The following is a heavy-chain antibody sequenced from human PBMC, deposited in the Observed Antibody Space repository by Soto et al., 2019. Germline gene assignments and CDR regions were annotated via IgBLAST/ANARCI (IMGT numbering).Heavy chain of an antibody. CDR1: GYSFTSYW. D-gene: IGHD2-2*02. J-gene: IGHJ6*02. Sequence: PGESLKISRKGSGYSFTSYWIGWGRQMPGKGLEWMGIIYPGDSDTRYSPSFQGQVTISADKSISTAYLQWSSLKASDTAMYYCARQVCSSTSCYNPYYYYGMDVWGQGTTVTVSS. CDR3: ARQVCSSTSCYNPYYYYGMDV. V-gene: IGHV5-51*01. CDR2: IYPGDSDT.